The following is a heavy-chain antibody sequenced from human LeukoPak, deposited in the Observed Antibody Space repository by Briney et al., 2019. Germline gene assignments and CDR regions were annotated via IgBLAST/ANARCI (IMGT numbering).Heavy chain of an antibody. CDR3: VRSKSNWNSLYYFYMDV. CDR2: VNTDGSST. D-gene: IGHD1-7*01. Sequence: GGSLRLSCAASGFTFSNYWMHWVRQAPGKGLVWVSRVNTDGSSTKYADFAKGRFTISRDNAKNTMYLQMNSLRAEDTAVFYCVRSKSNWNSLYYFYMDVWGKGTTVTVSS. J-gene: IGHJ6*03. V-gene: IGHV3-74*01. CDR1: GFTFSNYW.